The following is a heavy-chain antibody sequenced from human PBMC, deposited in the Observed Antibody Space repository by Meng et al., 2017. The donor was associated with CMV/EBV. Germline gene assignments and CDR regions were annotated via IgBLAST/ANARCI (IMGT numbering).Heavy chain of an antibody. V-gene: IGHV3-30-3*01. D-gene: IGHD6-19*01. Sequence: QVKLVEAGGGVVQPGRSLRLSCAASGFTFSSYAMHWACLAPGKGLEWVAVISYDGSNKYYADSVKGRFTISRDNSKNTLYLKMNSLRAEDTAVYYCARGSVAGFDYWGQGTLDTVSS. J-gene: IGHJ4*02. CDR3: ARGSVAGFDY. CDR2: ISYDGSNK. CDR1: GFTFSSYA.